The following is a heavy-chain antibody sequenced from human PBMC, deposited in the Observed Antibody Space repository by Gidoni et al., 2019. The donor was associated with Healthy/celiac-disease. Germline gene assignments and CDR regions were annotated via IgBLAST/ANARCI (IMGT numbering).Heavy chain of an antibody. CDR2: ISGSGGST. CDR1: GFTFSSSA. D-gene: IGHD3-22*01. V-gene: IGHV3-23*01. Sequence: EVQLLESGGGLVQPGGSLRLSCAASGFTFSSSAMRWVRQAPGKGLEWVSAISGSGGSTYYADSVKGRFTISRDNSKNTLYLQMNSLRAEDTAVYYCAKSYDSSGYYYSDAFDIWGQGTMVTVSS. J-gene: IGHJ3*02. CDR3: AKSYDSSGYYYSDAFDI.